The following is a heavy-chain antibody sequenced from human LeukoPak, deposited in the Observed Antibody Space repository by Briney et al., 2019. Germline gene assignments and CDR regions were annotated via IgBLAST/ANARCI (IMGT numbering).Heavy chain of an antibody. V-gene: IGHV1-18*01. Sequence: ASVSVSSKASGYTFTRYGMSWVRQAPGQGLEWMGWISAYNGNTNYARKLQGRVTMTTDTSTRTAYMELRSLRSDDTAVYYCAITRYDFWSGSRPLDAFDIWGQGTTVTVSS. CDR1: GYTFTRYG. J-gene: IGHJ3*02. CDR3: AITRYDFWSGSRPLDAFDI. D-gene: IGHD3-3*01. CDR2: ISAYNGNT.